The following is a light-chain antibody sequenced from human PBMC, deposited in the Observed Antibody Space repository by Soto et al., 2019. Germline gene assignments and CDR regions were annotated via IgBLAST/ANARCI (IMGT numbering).Light chain of an antibody. V-gene: IGKV1-5*01. J-gene: IGKJ1*01. CDR2: AAS. CDR1: ESIDKW. Sequence: DIQMTQSPSTLSASAGDTVTITCRASESIDKWLAWYQQKPGKAPKLLLFAASTLVGGVPSRFSGRGSGTEFTLTISSLQADDFATYYCQRCLTTPRTFGQGTRVEI. CDR3: QRCLTTPRT.